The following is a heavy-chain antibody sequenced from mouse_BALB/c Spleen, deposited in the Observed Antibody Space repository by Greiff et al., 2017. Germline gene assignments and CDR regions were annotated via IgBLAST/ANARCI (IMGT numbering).Heavy chain of an antibody. CDR1: GYTFTDYY. J-gene: IGHJ2*01. CDR3: ARSGITTVDY. D-gene: IGHD1-1*01. CDR2: IYPGSGNT. V-gene: IGHV1-77*01. Sequence: VQLQESGAELARPGASVKLSCKASGYTFTDYYINWVKQRTGQGLEWIGEIYPGSGNTYYNEKFKGKATLTADKSSSTAYMQLSSLTSEDSAVYFCARSGITTVDYWGQGTTLTVAS.